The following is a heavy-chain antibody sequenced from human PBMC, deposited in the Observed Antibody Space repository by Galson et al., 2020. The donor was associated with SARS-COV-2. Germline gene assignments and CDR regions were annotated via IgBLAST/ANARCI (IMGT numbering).Heavy chain of an antibody. CDR1: GYTFTNYG. D-gene: IGHD2-2*01. CDR2: ISPYNGKT. Sequence: ASVKVSCKASGYTFTNYGISWVRQAPGQGLEWMGWISPYNGKTNYAQKFQGRVTMTTDTSTSTAYMELRSLRYDDTALYYCARDTDVVVLPAAEGYFDPWGQGTLVTVSS. V-gene: IGHV1-18*04. CDR3: ARDTDVVVLPAAEGYFDP. J-gene: IGHJ5*02.